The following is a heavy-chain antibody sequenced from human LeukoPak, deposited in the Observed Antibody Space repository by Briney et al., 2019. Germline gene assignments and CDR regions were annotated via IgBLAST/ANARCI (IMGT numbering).Heavy chain of an antibody. CDR2: ISSSGSTI. D-gene: IGHD3-10*02. CDR1: GLIVNNYA. J-gene: IGHJ6*04. CDR3: AELGITMIGGV. Sequence: GGSLRLSCAASGLIVNNYAMSWVRQAPGKGLEWVSYISSSGSTIYYADSVKGRFTISRDNAKNSLYLQMNSLRAEDTAVYYCAELGITMIGGVWGKGTTVTISS. V-gene: IGHV3-48*03.